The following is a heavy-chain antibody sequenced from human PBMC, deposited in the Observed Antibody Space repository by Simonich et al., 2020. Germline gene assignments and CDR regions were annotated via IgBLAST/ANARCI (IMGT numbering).Heavy chain of an antibody. CDR3: ARHYYDSSGYFDY. Sequence: QVQLQQWGAGLLKPSETLSLTCAVYGGSFSGYYWSWIRQPPGKGLEWIGSIYYSGSTYYNPSLKSRVTISVDTSKNQFALKLSSVTAADTAVYYCARHYYDSSGYFDYWGQGTLVTVSS. J-gene: IGHJ4*02. CDR2: IYYSGST. V-gene: IGHV4-34*01. D-gene: IGHD3-22*01. CDR1: GGSFSGYY.